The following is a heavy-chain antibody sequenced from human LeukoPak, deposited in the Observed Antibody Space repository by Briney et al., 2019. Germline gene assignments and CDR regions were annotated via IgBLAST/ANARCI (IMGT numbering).Heavy chain of an antibody. J-gene: IGHJ6*02. CDR1: GYNLLYYL. V-gene: IGHV5-51*01. CDR3: ARRTGYYYCLDV. CDR2: IYPGDSDT. D-gene: IGHD2-8*02. Sequence: VESLKLSGMWFGYNLLYYLLGSVRQMPGKGLEWMGIIYPGDSDTRYSPSFQGQVTISTDKSISTVYLQWSSLKASDTALYYCARRTGYYYCLDVWGQGTPVTVSS.